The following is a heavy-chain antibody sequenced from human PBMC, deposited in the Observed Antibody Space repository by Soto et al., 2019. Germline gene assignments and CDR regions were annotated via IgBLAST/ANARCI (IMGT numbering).Heavy chain of an antibody. CDR3: ARDRSNSGYDLPGAFDI. V-gene: IGHV3-21*01. CDR1: GFTFSSYS. D-gene: IGHD5-12*01. Sequence: GGSLRLSCAASGFTFSSYSMNWVRQAPGKGLEWVSSISSSSSYIYYADSVKGRFTISRDNAKNSLYLQMNSLRAEDTAVYYCARDRSNSGYDLPGAFDIWGQGTMVTVS. J-gene: IGHJ3*02. CDR2: ISSSSSYI.